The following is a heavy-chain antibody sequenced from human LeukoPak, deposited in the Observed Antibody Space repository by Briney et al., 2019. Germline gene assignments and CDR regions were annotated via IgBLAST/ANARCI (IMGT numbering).Heavy chain of an antibody. CDR2: IKQGGSER. D-gene: IGHD2-15*01. Sequence: TGGSLRLSCAASGFTFSSYWMSWVRQAPGKGLEWVANIKQGGSERYYVDSVKGRFTISRDNAKNSLYLQMNCLRAVDTAVYYCARDPSGGNGFSYWGLGTLVTVSS. V-gene: IGHV3-7*01. CDR3: ARDPSGGNGFSY. J-gene: IGHJ4*02. CDR1: GFTFSSYW.